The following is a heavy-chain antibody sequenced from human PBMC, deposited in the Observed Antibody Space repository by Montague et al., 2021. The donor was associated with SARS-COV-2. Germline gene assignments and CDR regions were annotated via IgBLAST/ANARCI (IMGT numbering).Heavy chain of an antibody. Sequence: SETLSLTCTVSSGSLSNYYWSWIRQSPDKGLEWIGYMYETGNMIYNPSLRSRVSISADTSKSQFSLRLSSVTAADTAVYYCARGIFTIPFIPAHYYMDVWGKGTTVTVSS. J-gene: IGHJ6*03. CDR1: SGSLSNYY. CDR2: MYETGNM. CDR3: ARGIFTIPFIPAHYYMDV. D-gene: IGHD3-3*01. V-gene: IGHV4-59*01.